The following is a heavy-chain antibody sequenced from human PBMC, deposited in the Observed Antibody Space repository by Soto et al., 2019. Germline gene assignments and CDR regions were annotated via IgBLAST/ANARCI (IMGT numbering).Heavy chain of an antibody. V-gene: IGHV4-30-4*01. Sequence: QVQLQESGPGLVKPSQTLSLTCTVSGGSISSGDYYWSWIRQPPGKGLEWIGYIYYSGSTYYNPSLKSRVTISVDTSKNQFSLKLSSVTVADTAVYYCARQPKTHTIWSGYYYYFDYWGQGTLVTVSS. J-gene: IGHJ4*02. CDR1: GGSISSGDYY. CDR2: IYYSGST. CDR3: ARQPKTHTIWSGYYYYFDY. D-gene: IGHD3-3*01.